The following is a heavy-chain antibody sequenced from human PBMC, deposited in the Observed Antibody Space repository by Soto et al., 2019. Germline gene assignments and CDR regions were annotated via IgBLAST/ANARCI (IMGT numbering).Heavy chain of an antibody. CDR1: AHRVYVKSSA. CDR2: TYYRSRWDN. D-gene: IGHD5-12*01. CDR3: ARDNIVRTLDLFDY. J-gene: IGHJ4*02. V-gene: IGHV6-1*01. Sequence: LDWAIPAHRVYVKSSAWPWFPPSPSRGLEWLGRTYYRSRWDNDYSVSLKRRITITPDTSNNQFSLHLTSVTPEDTAVYYCARDNIVRTLDLFDYWGQGTRVSV.